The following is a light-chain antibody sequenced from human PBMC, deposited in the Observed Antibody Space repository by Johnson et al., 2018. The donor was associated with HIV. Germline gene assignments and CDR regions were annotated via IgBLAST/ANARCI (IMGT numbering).Light chain of an antibody. V-gene: IGLV1-51*01. CDR1: DSNIGNNY. Sequence: QSVLTQPPSVSAAPGQKVTISCFGSDSNIGNNYVSWYQQLPGTAPKLLIYDNDKRPSGIPDRFSGSKSGTSATLGITGLQTGDEADYYCETWDRSLSGVFGTGTKVTVL. J-gene: IGLJ1*01. CDR2: DND. CDR3: ETWDRSLSGV.